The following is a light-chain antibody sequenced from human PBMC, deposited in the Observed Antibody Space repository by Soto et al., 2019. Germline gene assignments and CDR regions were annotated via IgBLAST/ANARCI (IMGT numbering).Light chain of an antibody. V-gene: IGLV1-40*01. CDR1: GSNIGAGYD. Sequence: QSVLTQPPSVSGAPGQRGTISFTGSGSNIGAGYDVHWYQQLPGTAPKLLIYRNTNRPSGVPDRFSGSKSGTSASLAITGLQAEDEADYYCQSCDSSLSGSGVFGTGTKV. CDR3: QSCDSSLSGSGV. J-gene: IGLJ1*01. CDR2: RNT.